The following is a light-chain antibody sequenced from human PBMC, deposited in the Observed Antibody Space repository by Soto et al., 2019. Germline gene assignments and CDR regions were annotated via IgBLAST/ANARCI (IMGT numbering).Light chain of an antibody. Sequence: DIQMTQSPSSLSAFVGDRVTITCRASQGISKYLAWYQQKPGKVPKFLIYDASTLRSGVPSRFSGSGSGTDFTLTISILQPEDAATYFCQKYDSAPFTFGPGTKVDI. CDR1: QGISKY. CDR2: DAS. V-gene: IGKV1-27*01. CDR3: QKYDSAPFT. J-gene: IGKJ3*01.